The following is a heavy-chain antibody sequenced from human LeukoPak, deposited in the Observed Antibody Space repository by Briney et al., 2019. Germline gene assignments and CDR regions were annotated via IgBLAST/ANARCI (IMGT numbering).Heavy chain of an antibody. CDR3: ARGSHGYYDSRDGFDM. D-gene: IGHD3-22*01. CDR2: INHSGST. J-gene: IGHJ3*02. CDR1: GGSFSGYY. V-gene: IGHV4-34*01. Sequence: SETLSLTCAVYGGSFSGYYWSWIRQPPGKGLEWIGEINHSGSTNYGSSLKSRVTISVDTSKNQFSLKLTSVTAADTAVYYCARGSHGYYDSRDGFDMWGRGTMVTVSS.